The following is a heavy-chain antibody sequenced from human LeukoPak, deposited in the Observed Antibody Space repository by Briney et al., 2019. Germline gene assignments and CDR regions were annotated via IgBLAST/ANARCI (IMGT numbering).Heavy chain of an antibody. Sequence: SQTLSLPCAISGDSVSSNSAAWNRITQSPSRGLEWLGRTYYRSKCYNDYAVSVKSRININPDTSKNQFSLRLNSVTPEGTAVYYWPREGSTMVRGVFSGDPFHYGMDVWGQGTTVTVSS. CDR3: PREGSTMVRGVFSGDPFHYGMDV. J-gene: IGHJ6*02. D-gene: IGHD3-10*01. CDR1: GDSVSSNSAA. V-gene: IGHV6-1*01. CDR2: TYYRSKCYN.